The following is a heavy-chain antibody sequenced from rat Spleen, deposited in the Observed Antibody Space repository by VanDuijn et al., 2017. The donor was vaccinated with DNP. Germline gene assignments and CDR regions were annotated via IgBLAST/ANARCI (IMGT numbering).Heavy chain of an antibody. D-gene: IGHD4-1*01. Sequence: EVQLVESGGGLVQPGRSLKLSCAASGFTFSDYGMAWVRQAPKKGLEWVATISTSGGSTYYRNSVKGRFTISRDNAKNTLYLQVDSLRSDDTATYYCARHMDTGPYYAMDVWGQGISVTVSS. CDR2: ISTSGGST. CDR3: ARHMDTGPYYAMDV. V-gene: IGHV5S13*01. J-gene: IGHJ4*01. CDR1: GFTFSDYG.